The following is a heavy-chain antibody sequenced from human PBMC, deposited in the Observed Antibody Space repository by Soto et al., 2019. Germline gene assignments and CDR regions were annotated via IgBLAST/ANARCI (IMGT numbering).Heavy chain of an antibody. CDR2: ISYDGSNK. V-gene: IGHV3-30-3*01. CDR3: ARDFAIAFAI. J-gene: IGHJ3*02. Sequence: EPGKGLEWVAVISYDGSNKYYADSVKGRFTISRDNSKNTLYLQMNSLRAEDTAVYYCARDFAIAFAIWGQGTMVTVSS. D-gene: IGHD3-3*01.